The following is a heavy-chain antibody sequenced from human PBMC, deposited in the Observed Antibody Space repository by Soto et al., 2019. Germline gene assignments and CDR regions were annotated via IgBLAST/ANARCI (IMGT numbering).Heavy chain of an antibody. D-gene: IGHD2-2*01. J-gene: IGHJ6*02. V-gene: IGHV1-18*01. CDR3: ARVGGLGYCSSTSCKRYGMDV. CDR1: GYTFTSYG. CDR2: ISAYNGNT. Sequence: ASVKVSCKASGYTFTSYGINWARQAPGQGLEWMGWISAYNGNTNYAQKLQGRVTMTTDTSTSTAYMELRSLRSDDTAVYYCARVGGLGYCSSTSCKRYGMDVWGQGTTVTVSS.